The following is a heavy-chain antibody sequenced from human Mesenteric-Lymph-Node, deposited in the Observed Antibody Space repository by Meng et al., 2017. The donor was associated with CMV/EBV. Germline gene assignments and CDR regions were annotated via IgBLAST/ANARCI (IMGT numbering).Heavy chain of an antibody. J-gene: IGHJ4*02. D-gene: IGHD6-13*01. CDR2: IKQDGSEK. V-gene: IGHV3-7*01. CDR1: GFTFSSYW. CDR3: ARDLSSSWLSDY. Sequence: GESLKISCAASGFTFSSYWMSWVRQAPGKGLEWVANIKQDGSEKYYVDSVKGRFTISRDNAKNSLYLQMNSLRAEDTAVYYCARDLSSSWLSDYWGQGTLVTVSS.